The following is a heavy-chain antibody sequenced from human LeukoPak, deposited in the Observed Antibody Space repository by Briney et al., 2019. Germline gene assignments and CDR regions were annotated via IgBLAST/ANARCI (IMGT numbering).Heavy chain of an antibody. CDR3: ARGELLSFDY. V-gene: IGHV4-30-4*01. Sequence: SEILSLTCTVSGGSISSGDYYWSWIRQPPGKGLEWIGYIYYSGSTYYNPSLKSRVTISVDTSKNQFSLKLSSVTAADTAVYYCARGELLSFDYWGQGTLVTVSS. D-gene: IGHD2/OR15-2a*01. J-gene: IGHJ4*02. CDR1: GGSISSGDYY. CDR2: IYYSGST.